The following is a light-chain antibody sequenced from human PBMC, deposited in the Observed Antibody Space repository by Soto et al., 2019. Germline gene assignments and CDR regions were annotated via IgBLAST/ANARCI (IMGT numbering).Light chain of an antibody. CDR3: AVWDDGLNGWV. CDR2: NNS. Sequence: QSVLTQPPSASGTPGQGVTISCSGSSSNIGSNNVNWYQQLPGTAPKLLIYNNSQRPSGVPDRFSGSKSATSASLAISGLQSEDEADYYCAVWDDGLNGWVFGGGTKLTVL. CDR1: SSNIGSNN. V-gene: IGLV1-44*01. J-gene: IGLJ3*02.